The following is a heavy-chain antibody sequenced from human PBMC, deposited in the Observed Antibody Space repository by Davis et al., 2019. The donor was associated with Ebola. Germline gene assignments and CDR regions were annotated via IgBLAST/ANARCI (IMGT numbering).Heavy chain of an antibody. CDR3: AVDGSGNFYNVPGY. Sequence: AASVKVSCKASGGTLSSYSISWVRQAPGQGLEWMGGIIPIFGTANYAQKFQGRVTITADDSTGTAYMELHSLRSEDTAVYYCAVDGSGNFYNVPGYWGQGTLVTVSS. CDR2: IIPIFGTA. V-gene: IGHV1-69*13. D-gene: IGHD3-10*01. J-gene: IGHJ4*02. CDR1: GGTLSSYS.